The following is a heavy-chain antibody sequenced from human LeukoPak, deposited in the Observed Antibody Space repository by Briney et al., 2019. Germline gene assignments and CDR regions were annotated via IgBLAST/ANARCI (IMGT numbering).Heavy chain of an antibody. CDR2: IYYSGST. D-gene: IGHD1-7*01. Sequence: SETLSLTCAVSGGSISSGGYHWSWIRQHPGKGLEWIGYIYYSGSTYYNPSLKSRVTISVDTSKNQFSLKLSSVTAADTAVYYCARGGGSFANYFDTWGQGTLVTVSS. CDR3: ARGGGSFANYFDT. J-gene: IGHJ5*02. CDR1: GGSISSGGYH. V-gene: IGHV4-31*11.